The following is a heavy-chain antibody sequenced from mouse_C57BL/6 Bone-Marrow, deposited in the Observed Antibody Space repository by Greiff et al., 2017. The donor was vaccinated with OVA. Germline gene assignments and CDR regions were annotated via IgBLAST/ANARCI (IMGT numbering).Heavy chain of an antibody. Sequence: VQLQQSGAELVRPGASVTLSCKASGYTFTDYEMHWVKQTPVHGLEWIGAIDPETGGTAYNQKFKGKAILTADKSSSTAYRELRSLTSEDSAVYYCTTTVVAPFDYWGQGTTLTVSS. V-gene: IGHV1-15*01. CDR1: GYTFTDYE. J-gene: IGHJ2*01. CDR2: IDPETGGT. D-gene: IGHD1-1*01. CDR3: TTTVVAPFDY.